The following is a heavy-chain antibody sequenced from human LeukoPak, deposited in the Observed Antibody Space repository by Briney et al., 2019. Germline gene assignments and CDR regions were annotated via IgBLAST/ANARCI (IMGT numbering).Heavy chain of an antibody. CDR1: GGSISSYY. J-gene: IGHJ3*02. D-gene: IGHD6-13*01. CDR3: ATPGRSSWYKGDAFDI. CDR2: IYYSGST. Sequence: SETLSLTCTVSGGSISSYYWSWIRQPPGKGLEWIGYIYYSGSTNYNPSLKSRVTISVDTSKNQFSLKLSSVTAADTAVYYCATPGRSSWYKGDAFDIWGQGTMVTVSS. V-gene: IGHV4-59*08.